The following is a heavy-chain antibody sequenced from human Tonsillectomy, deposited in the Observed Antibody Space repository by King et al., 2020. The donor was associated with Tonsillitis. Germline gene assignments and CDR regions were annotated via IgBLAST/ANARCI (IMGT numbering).Heavy chain of an antibody. J-gene: IGHJ4*02. V-gene: IGHV3-66*01. CDR2: IYSGGST. Sequence: VQLVESGGGLVQPGGSLRLSCAASGFTVSSNYMSWVRQAPGKGLEWVSVIYSGGSTYYADSVKGRFTISRDNSKNTLYLQMNSLRAEDTAVCYCAREGTYDSSGQGGYWDQGTLVTVSS. D-gene: IGHD3-22*01. CDR1: GFTVSSNY. CDR3: AREGTYDSSGQGGY.